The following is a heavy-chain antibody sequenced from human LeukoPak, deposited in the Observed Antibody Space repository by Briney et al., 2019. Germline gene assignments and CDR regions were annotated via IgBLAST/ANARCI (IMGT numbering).Heavy chain of an antibody. Sequence: NPSGTLSLTCTVSGGSISSGGYYWSWIRQHPGKGLEWIGYIYYSGSTYYNPSLKSRVTISVDTSKNQFSLKLSSVTAADTAVYYCARAQVVPAAMESWFDPWGQGTLVTVSS. CDR3: ARAQVVPAAMESWFDP. J-gene: IGHJ5*02. CDR1: GGSISSGGYY. V-gene: IGHV4-31*03. CDR2: IYYSGST. D-gene: IGHD2-2*01.